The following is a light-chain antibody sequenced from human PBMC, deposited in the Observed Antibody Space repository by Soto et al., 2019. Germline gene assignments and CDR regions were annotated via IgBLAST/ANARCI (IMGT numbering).Light chain of an antibody. Sequence: EIVLTQSPATLSLSPGERATLSCRASQTVRNNYLAWYQQRPGQAPRLIISGAYTRATGIPARFSGSGSGTEFTLTISSLQSEDFAIYYCQQFNKWPRTFGQGTKVDIK. V-gene: IGKV3-15*01. CDR1: QTVRNN. CDR2: GAY. CDR3: QQFNKWPRT. J-gene: IGKJ1*01.